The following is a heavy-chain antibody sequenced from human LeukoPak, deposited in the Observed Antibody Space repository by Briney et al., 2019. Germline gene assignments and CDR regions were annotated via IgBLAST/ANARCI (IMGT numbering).Heavy chain of an antibody. D-gene: IGHD6-6*01. Sequence: ASVKVSCKASGYTFTNYAFSWVRQAPGQGLEWMGWISAYNGNTNYAQKLQGRVTMTTDTSTSTAYMELRSLRSDDTAVYYCARGGFDSSSSLGGDYFDYWGQGTLVTASS. V-gene: IGHV1-18*01. CDR3: ARGGFDSSSSLGGDYFDY. CDR2: ISAYNGNT. J-gene: IGHJ4*02. CDR1: GYTFTNYA.